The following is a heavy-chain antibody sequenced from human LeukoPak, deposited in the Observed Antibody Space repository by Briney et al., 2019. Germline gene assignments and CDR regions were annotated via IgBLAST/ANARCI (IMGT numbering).Heavy chain of an antibody. J-gene: IGHJ4*02. Sequence: SETLSLTCTVSGGSISSYYWSWIRQPPGKGLEWIGYIYYIGSTNYSPSLKSRVTISVDTSKNQFSLRLSSVTAADTAVYYCARDSEGSSSIDYWGQGTLVTVSS. D-gene: IGHD6-6*01. CDR1: GGSISSYY. V-gene: IGHV4-59*13. CDR2: IYYIGST. CDR3: ARDSEGSSSIDY.